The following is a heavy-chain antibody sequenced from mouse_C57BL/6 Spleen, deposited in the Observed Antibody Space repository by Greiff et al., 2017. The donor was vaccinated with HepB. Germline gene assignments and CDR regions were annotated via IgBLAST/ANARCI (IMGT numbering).Heavy chain of an antibody. CDR1: GFTFSDYY. V-gene: IGHV5-12*01. D-gene: IGHD2-3*01. Sequence: EVQRVESGGGLVQPGGSLKLSCAASGFTFSDYYMYWVRQTPEKRLEWVAYISNGGGSTYYPDTVKGRFTISRDNAKNTLYLQMSRLKSEDTAMYYCARSYDGGYFDVWGTGTTVTVSS. CDR2: ISNGGGST. CDR3: ARSYDGGYFDV. J-gene: IGHJ1*03.